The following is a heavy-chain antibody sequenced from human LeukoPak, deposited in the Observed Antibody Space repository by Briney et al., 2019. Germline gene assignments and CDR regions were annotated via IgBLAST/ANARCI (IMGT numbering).Heavy chain of an antibody. D-gene: IGHD5-12*01. CDR2: ISSSSSTI. J-gene: IGHJ4*02. V-gene: IGHV3-48*04. CDR1: GFTFSSYS. CDR3: ARVSYETHFDY. Sequence: PGGSLRLSCAASGFTFSSYSMNWVRQAPGKGLEWVSYISSSSSTIYYADSVKGRFTISRDNAKNSLYLQMNSLRAEDTAVYYCARVSYETHFDYWGQGTLVTVSS.